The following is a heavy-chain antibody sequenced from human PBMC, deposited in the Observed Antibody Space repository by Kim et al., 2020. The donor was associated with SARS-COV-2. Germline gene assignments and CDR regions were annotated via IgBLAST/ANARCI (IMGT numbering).Heavy chain of an antibody. CDR2: ISAKNGNT. CDR3: ARVRVSFRRLDVGDN. V-gene: IGHV1-18*01. D-gene: IGHD6-19*01. CDR1: GYTFTNYY. J-gene: IGHJ4*02. Sequence: ASVKVSCKASGYTFTNYYISWVRQAPGQGLEWMGWISAKNGNTNYAQKLQGRVTMTTDTSTSTAYMELRSLRSDDTAVYYCARVRVSFRRLDVGDNWGQGTLVTVSS.